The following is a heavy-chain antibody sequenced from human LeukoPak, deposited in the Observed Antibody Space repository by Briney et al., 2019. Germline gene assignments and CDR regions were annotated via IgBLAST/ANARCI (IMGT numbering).Heavy chain of an antibody. V-gene: IGHV4-4*07. CDR3: ARGPRGTSFYYFDY. D-gene: IGHD2-2*01. CDR2: IYTSGST. CDR1: GGSISSYY. J-gene: IGHJ4*02. Sequence: SETLSLTCTVSGGSISSYYWSWIRQPAGKGLEWIGRIYTSGSTNYNPSLKSRVTMSVDTSKNQFSLKLSSVTAADTAVYYCARGPRGTSFYYFDYWGQGTLVTVSS.